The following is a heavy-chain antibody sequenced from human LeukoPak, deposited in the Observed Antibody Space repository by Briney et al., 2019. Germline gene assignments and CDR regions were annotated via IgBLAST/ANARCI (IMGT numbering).Heavy chain of an antibody. J-gene: IGHJ5*02. V-gene: IGHV1-69*05. Sequence: ASVKVSCKASGGTFSSYAISWVRQAPGQGLEWMGGIIPIFGTANYAQKFQGRVTITTDESTSTAYMELSSLRSEDTAVYYCARSYYDSSGFSPWGQETLVTVSS. CDR2: IIPIFGTA. CDR3: ARSYYDSSGFSP. D-gene: IGHD3-22*01. CDR1: GGTFSSYA.